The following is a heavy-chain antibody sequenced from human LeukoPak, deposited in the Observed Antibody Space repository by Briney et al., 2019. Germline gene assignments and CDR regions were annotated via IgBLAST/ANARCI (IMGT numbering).Heavy chain of an antibody. CDR2: IYYSGTT. Sequence: SETLSLTCTVSGGPISSYYWSWIRQPPGKGLEWIGYIYYSGTTNYNPSLKSRVTISVDTSKNQFSLKLSSVTAADAAVYYCARGVYIVAAQYACWGQGTLVTVSS. D-gene: IGHD6-13*01. CDR3: ARGVYIVAAQYAC. CDR1: GGPISSYY. J-gene: IGHJ4*02. V-gene: IGHV4-59*01.